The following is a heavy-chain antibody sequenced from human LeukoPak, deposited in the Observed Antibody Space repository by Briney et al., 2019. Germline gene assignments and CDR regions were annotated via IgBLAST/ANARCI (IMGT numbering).Heavy chain of an antibody. Sequence: PSETLSLTCTVSGGSISSYYWSWIRQPPGKGLEWIGYVYYSGSAYYNPSLKSRVTISVDTSKNQFSLKLTSVSAADTAVYYCTRGESAWLHDYWGQGTLVTVSS. CDR1: GGSISSYY. J-gene: IGHJ4*02. D-gene: IGHD3-9*01. V-gene: IGHV4-59*12. CDR3: TRGESAWLHDY. CDR2: VYYSGSA.